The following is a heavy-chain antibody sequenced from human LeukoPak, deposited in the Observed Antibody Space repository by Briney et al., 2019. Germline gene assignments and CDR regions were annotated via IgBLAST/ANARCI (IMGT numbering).Heavy chain of an antibody. CDR3: ARDWVDTALDY. D-gene: IGHD5-18*01. CDR1: GFTFSSYG. Sequence: LSCAASGFTFSSYGMHWVRQAPGKGLEGVAVIWYDGSNKYYAGSVKGRFTISRDNSKNTLYLQMNSLRAEDTAVYCCARDWVDTALDYWGQGTLVTVSS. V-gene: IGHV3-33*01. CDR2: IWYDGSNK. J-gene: IGHJ4*02.